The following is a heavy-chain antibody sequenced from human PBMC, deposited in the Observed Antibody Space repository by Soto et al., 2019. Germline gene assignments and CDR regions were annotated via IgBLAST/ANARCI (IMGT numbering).Heavy chain of an antibody. CDR2: IKQDGSEK. J-gene: IGHJ4*02. Sequence: EVQLVESGGGLVQPGGSLRLSCAASGFTFSSYWMSWVRQAPGKGLEWVANIKQDGSEKYNVDFVKGRFIISRDNAKNSLYLQMNSLRVEDTAVYYCARAYGSGSLSGYWGQGTLVTVSS. CDR1: GFTFSSYW. D-gene: IGHD3-10*01. CDR3: ARAYGSGSLSGY. V-gene: IGHV3-7*01.